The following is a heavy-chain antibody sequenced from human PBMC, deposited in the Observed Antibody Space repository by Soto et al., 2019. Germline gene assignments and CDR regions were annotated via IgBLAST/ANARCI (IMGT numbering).Heavy chain of an antibody. CDR1: GYTFSSYS. CDR3: ARDMKPPDQIVEIPEAFDY. V-gene: IGHV1-18*01. CDR2: ISAYNGKT. D-gene: IGHD2-15*01. J-gene: IGHJ4*02. Sequence: ASVKVSCKASGYTFSSYSISWLRQAPGQGPEWMGRISAYNGKTNYAQRLQGRVTLTTDTSTSTAYMELRSLRSDDTAVFYCARDMKPPDQIVEIPEAFDYWGQGPLVTVSS.